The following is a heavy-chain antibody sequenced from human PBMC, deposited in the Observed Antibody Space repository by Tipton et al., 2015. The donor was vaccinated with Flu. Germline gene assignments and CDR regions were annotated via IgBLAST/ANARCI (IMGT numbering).Heavy chain of an antibody. CDR1: GFTVSSNY. CDR3: ARDRLGGNDNGPSYFYYGMDV. D-gene: IGHD4-17*01. V-gene: IGHV3-53*01. Sequence: SLRLSCAASGFTVSSNYMSWVRQAPGKGLEWDSVIYSGGSTYYADSVKGRFTISRDNSKNTLYLQMNSLRAEDTAVYYCARDRLGGNDNGPSYFYYGMDVWGQGTTVTVSS. J-gene: IGHJ6*02. CDR2: IYSGGST.